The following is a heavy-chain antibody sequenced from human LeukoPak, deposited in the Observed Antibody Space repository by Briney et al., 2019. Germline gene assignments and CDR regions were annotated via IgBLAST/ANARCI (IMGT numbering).Heavy chain of an antibody. D-gene: IGHD6-13*01. CDR1: GHTFTSYG. CDR2: ISAYNGNT. V-gene: IGHV1-18*01. J-gene: IGHJ3*02. Sequence: VASVKVSCKASGHTFTSYGISWVRQAPGQGLEWMGWISAYNGNTNYAQKLQGRVTMTTDTSTSTAYMELRSLRSDDTAVYYCASFGAAAGTQRRQPSYAFDIWGQGTMVTVSS. CDR3: ASFGAAAGTQRRQPSYAFDI.